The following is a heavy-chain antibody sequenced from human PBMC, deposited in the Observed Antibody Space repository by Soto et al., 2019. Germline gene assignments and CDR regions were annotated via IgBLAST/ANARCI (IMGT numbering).Heavy chain of an antibody. J-gene: IGHJ4*02. CDR2: IYPRDSET. V-gene: IGHV5-51*07. D-gene: IGHD6-19*01. Sequence: HQMPGNGVEWMGMIYPRDSETTYSPAFQGQVTVSAAKPVTTAYLQWSSLKASDTAMYHCARQGSALSQDYRGQGTLVTVSS. CDR3: ARQGSALSQDY.